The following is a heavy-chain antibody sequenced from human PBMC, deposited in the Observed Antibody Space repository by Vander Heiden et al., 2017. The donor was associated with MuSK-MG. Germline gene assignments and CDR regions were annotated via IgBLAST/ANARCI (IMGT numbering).Heavy chain of an antibody. D-gene: IGHD3-10*01. Sequence: EVQLVESGGGLVQPGGSLRLSGAASGFTVSSTYMSRDRPAPGKGLEWVSVIYSGGSTYYADSVKGRFTISRDNSKNTLYLQMNSLRAEDTAVYYCARDQPEGEDYWGQGTLVTVSS. J-gene: IGHJ4*02. V-gene: IGHV3-66*01. CDR2: IYSGGST. CDR3: ARDQPEGEDY. CDR1: GFTVSSTY.